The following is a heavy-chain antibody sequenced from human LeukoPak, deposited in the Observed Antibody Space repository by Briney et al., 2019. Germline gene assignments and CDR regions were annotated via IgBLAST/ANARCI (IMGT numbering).Heavy chain of an antibody. J-gene: IGHJ4*02. D-gene: IGHD1-26*01. V-gene: IGHV3-48*03. CDR2: ISSSGSTI. CDR1: GFTFSSYE. Sequence: GGSLRLSCAASGFTFSSYEMNWVRQAPGKGREWVSYISSSGSTIYYADYVKGRFTISRDNAKNSLYLQMNRLRAEDTAVYYCARDALGTPYFDYWGQGTLVTVSS. CDR3: ARDALGTPYFDY.